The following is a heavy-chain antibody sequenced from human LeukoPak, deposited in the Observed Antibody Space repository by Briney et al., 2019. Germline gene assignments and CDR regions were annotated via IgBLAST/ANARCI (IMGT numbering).Heavy chain of an antibody. CDR1: GYTFTSYY. CDR3: ARDHPGYWYFDL. J-gene: IGHJ2*01. CDR2: INPNSGGT. Sequence: ASVKVSCKASGYTFTSYYMHWVRQAPGQGLEWMGWINPNSGGTNYAQKFQGRVTMTRDTSISTAYMELSRLRSDDTAVYYCARDHPGYWYFDLWGRGTLVTVSS. V-gene: IGHV1-2*02.